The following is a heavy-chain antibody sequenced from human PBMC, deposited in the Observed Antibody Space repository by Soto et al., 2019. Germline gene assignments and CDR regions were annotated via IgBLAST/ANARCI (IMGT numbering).Heavy chain of an antibody. J-gene: IGHJ4*02. CDR2: INHSGST. V-gene: IGHV4-34*01. D-gene: IGHD5-18*01. CDR1: GGSFSGYY. CDR3: ARGPRGKRGYSYGLGFSPYYFDY. Sequence: SETLSLTCAVYGGSFSGYYWSWIRQPPGKGLEWIGEINHSGSTNYNPSLKSRVTISVDTSKNQFSLKLSSVTAADTAVYYCARGPRGKRGYSYGLGFSPYYFDYWGQGTLVTVSS.